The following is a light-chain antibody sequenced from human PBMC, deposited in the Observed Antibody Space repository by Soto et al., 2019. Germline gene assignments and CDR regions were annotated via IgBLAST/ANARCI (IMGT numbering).Light chain of an antibody. V-gene: IGKV3-15*01. CDR3: QQYDSSMYA. J-gene: IGKJ2*01. Sequence: EIVMSQSPATLSVSPGERATLSCRASQSVRNNLAWYQQRPGRAPRLLMYGASTRPCGIPARFTGGGSGTDFTITITRLTSEDFTVYCRQQYDSSMYAFGQGTKVDIK. CDR1: QSVRNN. CDR2: GAS.